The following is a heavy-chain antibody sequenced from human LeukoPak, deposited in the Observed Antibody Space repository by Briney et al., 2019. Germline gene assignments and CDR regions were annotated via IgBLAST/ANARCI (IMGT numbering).Heavy chain of an antibody. J-gene: IGHJ5*02. CDR2: IYYSGST. CDR3: ARGGITWFAP. D-gene: IGHD2-15*01. V-gene: IGHV4-31*03. CDR1: GGSISSGGYS. Sequence: SQTLSLTCTVSGGSISSGGYSWSWIRQHPGKGLEWIGYIYYSGSTYYNPSLKSRVTISVDTSKNQFSLKLSSVTAADTAVYYCARGGITWFAPWGQGTLVTVSS.